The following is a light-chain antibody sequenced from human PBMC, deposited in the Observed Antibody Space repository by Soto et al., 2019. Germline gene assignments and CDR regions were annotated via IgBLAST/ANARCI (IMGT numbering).Light chain of an antibody. CDR2: DNN. J-gene: IGLJ2*01. CDR3: GTWDSSLSVMV. CDR1: SSNIGNNY. Sequence: QSVLTQPPSVSAAPGQKVTISCSGSSSNIGNNYVSWYKQLPGTAPKLLIYDNNKRPSGIPDRFSGSKSGTSATLGITGLQTGDEADYYCGTWDSSLSVMVIGGGTQLTVL. V-gene: IGLV1-51*01.